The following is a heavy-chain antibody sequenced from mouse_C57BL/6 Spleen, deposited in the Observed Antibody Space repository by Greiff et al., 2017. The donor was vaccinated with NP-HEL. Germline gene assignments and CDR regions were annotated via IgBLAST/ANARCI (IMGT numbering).Heavy chain of an antibody. CDR3: AKVPLDYDTWFAY. Sequence: QVQLQQPGAELVKPGASVKLSCKASGYTFTSYWMHWVKQRPGQGLEWIGMIHPNSGSTNYNEKFKSKATLTVDKSSSTAYMQLSSLTSEDSAVYYCAKVPLDYDTWFAYWGQGTLVTVSA. D-gene: IGHD2-4*01. CDR1: GYTFTSYW. CDR2: IHPNSGST. J-gene: IGHJ3*01. V-gene: IGHV1-64*01.